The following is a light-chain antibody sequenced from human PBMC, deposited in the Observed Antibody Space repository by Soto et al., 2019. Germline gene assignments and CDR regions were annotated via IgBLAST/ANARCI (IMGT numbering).Light chain of an antibody. V-gene: IGKV3-15*01. CDR2: GAS. CDR3: QQYNNWPLYT. J-gene: IGKJ2*01. CDR1: QSVSSN. Sequence: EIVMTQSPATLSVSPGERATLSCRASQSVSSNSAGYQQKPGEAARLLIYGASTRATGIPARFSGSGSGTEFTLTISSLQSEDFAVYYCQQYNNWPLYTFGQGTKVDIK.